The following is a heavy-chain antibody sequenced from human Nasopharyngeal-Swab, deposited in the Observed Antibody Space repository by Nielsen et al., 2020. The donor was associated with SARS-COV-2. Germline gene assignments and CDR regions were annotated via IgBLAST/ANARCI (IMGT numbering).Heavy chain of an antibody. CDR1: GGSFSGYY. Sequence: SDPLSLTCAVFGGSFSGYYWSWIRQPPGKGLEWMGEINHSGSTNYNPSLKSGVTISVHTSKNQFSLKLSSVTAADTAVYYFARITRVRGASNWGQGTLVTVSS. CDR3: ARITRVRGASN. CDR2: INHSGST. J-gene: IGHJ4*02. V-gene: IGHV4-34*01. D-gene: IGHD3-10*01.